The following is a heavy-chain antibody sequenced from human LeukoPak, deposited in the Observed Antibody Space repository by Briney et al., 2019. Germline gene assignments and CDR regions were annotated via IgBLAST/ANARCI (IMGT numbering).Heavy chain of an antibody. CDR2: INQGGSEK. V-gene: IGHV3-7*01. CDR1: GFTFSSYG. Sequence: GGSLRLSCSAPGFTFSSYGMNWVRQAPGKELEWVANINQGGSEKYYVDSVKGRFTISRDNAKNSLYLEMNSLRAEDTAVYYCLRENHDSGWSFDYRGQGTLVTVSS. J-gene: IGHJ4*02. D-gene: IGHD3-22*01. CDR3: LRENHDSGWSFDY.